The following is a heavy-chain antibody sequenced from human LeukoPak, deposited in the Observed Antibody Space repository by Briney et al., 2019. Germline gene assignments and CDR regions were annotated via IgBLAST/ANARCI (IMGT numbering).Heavy chain of an antibody. Sequence: SETLSLTCAVSGGSFSRPFWSWIRQTPGMGLEWIGEIDHSGRTDYNPSLEGRVTMSVDTSKNQFSLRLTSVTAADTAVYFCARAERRINLARGVFGSHFDSWGQGTLVSVSS. V-gene: IGHV4-34*01. CDR2: IDHSGRT. D-gene: IGHD3-10*01. CDR3: ARAERRINLARGVFGSHFDS. CDR1: GGSFSRPF. J-gene: IGHJ5*01.